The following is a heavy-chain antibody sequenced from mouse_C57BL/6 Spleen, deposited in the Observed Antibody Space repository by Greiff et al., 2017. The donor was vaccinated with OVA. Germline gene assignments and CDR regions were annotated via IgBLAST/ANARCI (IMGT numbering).Heavy chain of an antibody. CDR3: ARGGTDWYFDV. Sequence: QVQLKESGAELVKPGASVKISCKASGYAFSSYWMNWVKQRPGKGLEWIGQIYPGDGDTNYNGKFKGKATLTADKSSSTAYMQLSSLTSEDSAVYFCARGGTDWYFDVWGTGTTVTVSS. D-gene: IGHD3-3*01. V-gene: IGHV1-80*01. J-gene: IGHJ1*03. CDR1: GYAFSSYW. CDR2: IYPGDGDT.